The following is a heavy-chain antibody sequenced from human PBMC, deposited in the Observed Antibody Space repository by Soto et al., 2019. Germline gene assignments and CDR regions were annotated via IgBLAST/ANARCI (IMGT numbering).Heavy chain of an antibody. V-gene: IGHV4-61*01. J-gene: IGHJ6*02. CDR2: IYYSGST. Sequence: ASETLSLTCTVSGGSVSSGSYYWSWIRQPPGKGLEWIGYIYYSGSTNYNPSLKSRVTISVDTSKDQFSLKLSSVTAADTAVYYCARDRAGIGNCTNGVCYFGYYGMDVWGQGTTVTVSS. CDR3: ARDRAGIGNCTNGVCYFGYYGMDV. CDR1: GGSVSSGSYY. D-gene: IGHD2-8*01.